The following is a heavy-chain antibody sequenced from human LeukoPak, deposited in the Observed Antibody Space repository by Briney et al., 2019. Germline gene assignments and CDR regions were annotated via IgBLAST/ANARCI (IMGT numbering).Heavy chain of an antibody. D-gene: IGHD6-25*01. CDR1: GFTFSSYA. J-gene: IGHJ4*02. CDR2: IKEDGSEK. V-gene: IGHV3-7*01. CDR3: AREQQRSYWD. Sequence: GGSLRLSCAASGFTFSSYAMSWVRQAPGKGLEWVADIKEDGSEKYYADSVKGRFTISRDNAKNSLYLEMNSLRAEDTAVYFCAREQQRSYWDWGQGTLVTVSS.